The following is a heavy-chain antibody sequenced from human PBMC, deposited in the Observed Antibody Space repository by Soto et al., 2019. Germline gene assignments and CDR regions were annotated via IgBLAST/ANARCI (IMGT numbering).Heavy chain of an antibody. CDR1: GGSLSGYY. CDR2: INHSGST. J-gene: IGHJ6*02. CDR3: AKLKNSYYYGMDV. V-gene: IGHV4-34*01. Sequence: PSETLSLTCAVHGGSLSGYYWTWIRQPPGKGLEWIGEINHSGSTNYNPSLNSRVTISVDRSKNQLSLNLTSVTAADTAVYYCAKLKNSYYYGMDVWGQGTTVTSP.